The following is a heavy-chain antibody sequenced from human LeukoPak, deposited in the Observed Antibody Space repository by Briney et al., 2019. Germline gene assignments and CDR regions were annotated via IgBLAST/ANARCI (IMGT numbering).Heavy chain of an antibody. CDR1: GGSFSGYY. CDR2: INHSGST. D-gene: IGHD6-13*01. J-gene: IGHJ4*02. Sequence: SETLSLTCAVYGGSFSGYYWSWIRQPPGKGLEWIGEINHSGSTNYNPSLKSRVTISVDTSKNQFSLKLSSVTAADTAVYYCARRGEQQLHYWGQGTLVTVSS. CDR3: ARRGEQQLHY. V-gene: IGHV4-34*01.